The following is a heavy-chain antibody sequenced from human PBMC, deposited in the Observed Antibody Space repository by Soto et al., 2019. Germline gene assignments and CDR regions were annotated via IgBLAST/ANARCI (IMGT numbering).Heavy chain of an antibody. D-gene: IGHD3-22*01. CDR2: VYYSGST. Sequence: SETLSLTCTVSGGSISSYYWSWIRQPPGKGLEWIGYVYYSGSTNYNPSLKSRVTISVDTSKNQFSLKLSSVTAADTAVYYCARDSDYYDSSGYYHFDYWGQGTLVTVSS. CDR1: GGSISSYY. V-gene: IGHV4-59*01. J-gene: IGHJ4*02. CDR3: ARDSDYYDSSGYYHFDY.